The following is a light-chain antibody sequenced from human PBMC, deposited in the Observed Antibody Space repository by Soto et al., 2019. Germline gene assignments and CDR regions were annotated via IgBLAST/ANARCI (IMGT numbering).Light chain of an antibody. Sequence: EIVMTQSPATLSVSPGERATLCCRASQSVSSNLAWYQQKPGQAPRLLIYGASTRATGIPVRFSGSGSGTEFTLTISSLQSEDFAVYYCQQYNNWPLTFGGGTEVEIK. V-gene: IGKV3-15*01. CDR2: GAS. CDR1: QSVSSN. J-gene: IGKJ4*01. CDR3: QQYNNWPLT.